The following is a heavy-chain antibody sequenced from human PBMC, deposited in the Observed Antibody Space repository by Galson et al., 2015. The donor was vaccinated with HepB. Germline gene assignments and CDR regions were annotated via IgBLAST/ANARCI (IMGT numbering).Heavy chain of an antibody. CDR1: GFTFSSYW. CDR2: INQDGAKK. J-gene: IGHJ4*02. CDR3: ARDKGRRLWRDVGYIDY. Sequence: SLRLSCAASGFTFSSYWMTWVRQAPGKGLEWVANINQDGAKKNYVDSVKGRFTVSRDNAKNSLYLQMTSLRVEDTAVYYCARDKGRRLWRDVGYIDYWGQGVLVTVSS. D-gene: IGHD3-16*01. V-gene: IGHV3-7*01.